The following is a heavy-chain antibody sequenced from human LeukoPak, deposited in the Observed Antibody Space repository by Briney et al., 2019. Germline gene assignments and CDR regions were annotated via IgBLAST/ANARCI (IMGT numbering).Heavy chain of an antibody. V-gene: IGHV1-2*04. J-gene: IGHJ4*02. CDR1: GCTFTGYY. CDR3: AASNDYSNYGLSY. CDR2: INPNSGGT. D-gene: IGHD4-11*01. Sequence: ASVKVSCKASGCTFTGYYMHWVRQAPGQGLEWMGWINPNSGGTNYAQKFQGWVTMTRDTSISTAYMELSRLRSDDTAVYYCAASNDYSNYGLSYWGQGTLVTVSS.